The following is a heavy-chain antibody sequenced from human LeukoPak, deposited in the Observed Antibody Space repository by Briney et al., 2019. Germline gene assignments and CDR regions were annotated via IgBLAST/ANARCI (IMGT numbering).Heavy chain of an antibody. Sequence: GGSLRLSXAASGFTFSSYSMNWVRQALGKGLEWVSSISSSSSYIYYADSVKGRFTISRDNSKNTLYLQMNSLRAEDTAVYYCAKDSYYDSSGYYRWGQGTLVTVSS. J-gene: IGHJ4*02. CDR1: GFTFSSYS. D-gene: IGHD3-22*01. CDR2: ISSSSSYI. CDR3: AKDSYYDSSGYYR. V-gene: IGHV3-21*01.